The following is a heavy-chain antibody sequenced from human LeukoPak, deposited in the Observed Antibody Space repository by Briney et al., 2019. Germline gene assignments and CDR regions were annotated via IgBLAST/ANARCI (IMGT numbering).Heavy chain of an antibody. CDR1: GFTFSSYA. D-gene: IGHD6-6*01. CDR2: ISGSGGST. J-gene: IGHJ3*02. V-gene: IGHV3-23*01. Sequence: PGGSLRLSCAASGFTFSSYAMSWVRQAPGKGLEWVSAISGSGGSTYYADSVKGRFTISRDNSKNTLYLQMNSLRAEDTAVYYCAKEKGYSSSSAHDAFDTWGQGTMVTVSS. CDR3: AKEKGYSSSSAHDAFDT.